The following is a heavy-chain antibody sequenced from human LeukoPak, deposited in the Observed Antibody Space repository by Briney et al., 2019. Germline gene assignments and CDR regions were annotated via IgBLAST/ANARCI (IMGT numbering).Heavy chain of an antibody. CDR2: ISGSGGST. CDR3: AKDRRGYCSSTSCEKDY. J-gene: IGHJ4*02. D-gene: IGHD2-2*01. CDR1: GFTFSSYA. Sequence: GGSLRLSCAASGFTFSSYAMSWVRQAPGKGLEWVSAISGSGGSTYYADSVKGRFTISRDNSKNTLYLQMNSLRAEDAAVYYCAKDRRGYCSSTSCEKDYWGQGTLVTVSS. V-gene: IGHV3-23*01.